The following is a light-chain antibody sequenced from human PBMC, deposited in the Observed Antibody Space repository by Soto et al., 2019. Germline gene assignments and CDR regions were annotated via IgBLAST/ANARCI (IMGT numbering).Light chain of an antibody. CDR3: QQYVRAPWT. J-gene: IGKJ1*01. Sequence: EIVLTQSPGTLSLSPGKRATLSCRASQSLTSTYLAWYQQKPGQAPRLLIYGASSRATGIPDRFSGSGSGTDFTLTISRLEPEDFAVYYCQQYVRAPWTFGQGTQVDIK. V-gene: IGKV3-20*01. CDR1: QSLTSTY. CDR2: GAS.